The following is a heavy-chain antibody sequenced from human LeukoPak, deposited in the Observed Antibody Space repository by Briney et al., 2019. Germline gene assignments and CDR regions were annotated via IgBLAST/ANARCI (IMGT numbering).Heavy chain of an antibody. CDR2: IYTNGNT. CDR3: ARGVVVDGTGDCFDP. D-gene: IGHD2-15*01. CDR1: GVSMSSHY. J-gene: IGHJ5*02. Sequence: PSETLSLTCTVSGVSMSSHYWSWIRQSAGKGLEWIGRIYTNGNTNYNPSLRSRVTMSVDTSKNQFSLNLRSVTAAVTAVYYCARGVVVDGTGDCFDPWGQGALVTVSS. V-gene: IGHV4-4*07.